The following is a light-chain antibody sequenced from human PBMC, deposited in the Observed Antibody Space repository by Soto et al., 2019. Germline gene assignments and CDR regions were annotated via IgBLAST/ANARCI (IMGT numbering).Light chain of an antibody. CDR2: GNS. V-gene: IGLV1-40*01. CDR1: SSNIGAGYD. Sequence: QSVLTQPPSVSGAPRQRVTISCTGSSSNIGAGYDVHWYQQLPGTAPKLLIYGNSNRPSRVPDRFSGSKSGTSASLAITGLQAEDEADYYCQAYDSRLSGYVFGTGTKLTVL. J-gene: IGLJ1*01. CDR3: QAYDSRLSGYV.